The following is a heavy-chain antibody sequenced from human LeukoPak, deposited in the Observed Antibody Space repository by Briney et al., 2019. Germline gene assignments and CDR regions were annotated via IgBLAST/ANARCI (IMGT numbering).Heavy chain of an antibody. CDR1: GYTFTDYY. Sequence: ASVKISCKVSGYTFTDYYMHWVQQAPGKGLEWMGLVDPEDGETIYAEKFQGRVTITADTSTDTAYMELSSLRSEDTAVYYCATGPYDFWSIKRGGFYYWGQGTLVTVSS. CDR2: VDPEDGET. D-gene: IGHD3-3*01. CDR3: ATGPYDFWSIKRGGFYY. J-gene: IGHJ4*02. V-gene: IGHV1-69-2*01.